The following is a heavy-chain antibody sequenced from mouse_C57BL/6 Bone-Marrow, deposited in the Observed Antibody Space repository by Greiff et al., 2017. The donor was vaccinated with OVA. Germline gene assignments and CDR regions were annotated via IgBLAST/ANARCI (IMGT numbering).Heavy chain of an antibody. V-gene: IGHV14-4*01. CDR3: TTLYFDV. CDR2: IDPENGDT. CDR1: GFNIKDDY. Sequence: EVMLVESGAELVRPGASVKLSCTASGFNIKDDYMHWVKQRPEQGLEWIGWIDPENGDTEYASKFQGKATITADTSSNTAYLQLSSLTSEDTAVYYCTTLYFDVWGTGTTVTVSS. J-gene: IGHJ1*03.